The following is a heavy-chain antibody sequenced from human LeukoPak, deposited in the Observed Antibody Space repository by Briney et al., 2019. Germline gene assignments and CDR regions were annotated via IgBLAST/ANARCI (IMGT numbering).Heavy chain of an antibody. CDR2: ISGSGGST. CDR1: GFTFSSYA. V-gene: IGHV3-23*01. J-gene: IGHJ5*02. Sequence: GGSLRLSCAASGFTFSSYAMSWVRQAPGKGLEWVSAISGSGGSTYYADSVKGRFTISRDNSKNTLYLQMNSLRAEDTAVYYCAKDRDYHDILTGYYPNWFDPWGQGTLVTVSS. D-gene: IGHD3-9*01. CDR3: AKDRDYHDILTGYYPNWFDP.